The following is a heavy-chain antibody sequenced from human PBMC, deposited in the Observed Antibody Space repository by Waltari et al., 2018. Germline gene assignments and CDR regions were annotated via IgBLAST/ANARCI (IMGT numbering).Heavy chain of an antibody. CDR1: VGSITIYLC. CDR3: ARLGGGVKVGTTYADY. J-gene: IGHJ4*02. V-gene: IGHV4-4*02. D-gene: IGHD2-21*02. CDR2: IYHGGSA. Sequence: QVQLQESGPGLLKPSGTLSLTCAVSVGSITIYLCWTWVRQAPGKGLEWIGEIYHGGSANYNPSLKSRVTISVDKSKNQFSLRLTSVTAADTAVYYCARLGGGVKVGTTYADYWGQGTLVTVSP.